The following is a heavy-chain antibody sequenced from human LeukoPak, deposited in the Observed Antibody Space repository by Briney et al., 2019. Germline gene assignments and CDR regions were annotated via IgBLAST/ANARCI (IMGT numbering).Heavy chain of an antibody. CDR2: ISYDENNK. Sequence: GGSLRLSCAASGFTFSSNGMHWVRQAPGKGLEWVAVISYDENNKYYADSVKGRFTISRDNSKNTLYLQMNSLRGEDTAVYYCAKEADGPLFDSSGYHFDYWGQGTLVTVSS. V-gene: IGHV3-30*18. CDR3: AKEADGPLFDSSGYHFDY. CDR1: GFTFSSNG. D-gene: IGHD3-22*01. J-gene: IGHJ4*02.